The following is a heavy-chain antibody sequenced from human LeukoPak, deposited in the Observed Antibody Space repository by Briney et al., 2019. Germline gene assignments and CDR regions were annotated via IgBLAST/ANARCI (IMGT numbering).Heavy chain of an antibody. Sequence: PGRSLRLPCAASGFTFDDYAMHWVRQAPGKGLEWVSGISWNSGSIGYADSVKGRFTISRDNAKNSLYLQMNSLRAEDTALYYCAKDYDGNAAAGTPFDYWGQGILVTVSS. CDR1: GFTFDDYA. V-gene: IGHV3-9*01. D-gene: IGHD6-13*01. CDR3: AKDYDGNAAAGTPFDY. CDR2: ISWNSGSI. J-gene: IGHJ4*02.